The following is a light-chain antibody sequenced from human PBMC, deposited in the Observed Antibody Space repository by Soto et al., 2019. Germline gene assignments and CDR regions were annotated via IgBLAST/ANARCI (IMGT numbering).Light chain of an antibody. CDR2: GAS. V-gene: IGKV3-20*01. J-gene: IGKJ5*01. CDR3: QQYSKSPIT. CDR1: QTVNSNY. Sequence: VLTQSPGTLSLSPGERATLSCRPSQTVNSNYLAWYQHKPGQTPRFLIYGASRRATGIPDRFSGSGTGTDFTLTISRLEPEDVAIYYCQQYSKSPITFGQGTRLEIK.